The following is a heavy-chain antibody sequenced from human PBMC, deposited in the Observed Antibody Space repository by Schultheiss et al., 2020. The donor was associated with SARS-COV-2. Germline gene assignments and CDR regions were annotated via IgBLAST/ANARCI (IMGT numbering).Heavy chain of an antibody. V-gene: IGHV3-21*05. CDR3: ARYMISFGGIIVSGFDY. CDR1: GFTFSTYN. J-gene: IGHJ4*02. D-gene: IGHD3-16*02. Sequence: GGSLRLSCAASGFTFSTYNMNWVRQAPGRGLEWVSYISSSTGYIFYADSVKGRFTIYRDNAKNSLYLQMNSLRAEDTAVYYCARYMISFGGIIVSGFDYWGQGALVTVSS. CDR2: ISSSTGYI.